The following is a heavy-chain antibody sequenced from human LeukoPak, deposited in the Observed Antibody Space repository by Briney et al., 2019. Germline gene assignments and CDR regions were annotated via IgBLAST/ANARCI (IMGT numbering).Heavy chain of an antibody. CDR2: INPNSGGT. J-gene: IGHJ5*02. D-gene: IGHD2-21*01. V-gene: IGHV1-2*02. CDR3: ARHIPSSGFDP. Sequence: ASVKVSCKASGYTFTSYGISWVRQAPGQGLEWMGWINPNSGGTNYAQKFQGRVTMTRDTSISTAYMELSRLRSDDTAVYYCARHIPSSGFDPWGQGTLVTVSS. CDR1: GYTFTSYG.